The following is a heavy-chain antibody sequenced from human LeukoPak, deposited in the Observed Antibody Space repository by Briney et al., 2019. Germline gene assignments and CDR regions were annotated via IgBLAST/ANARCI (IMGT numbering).Heavy chain of an antibody. CDR1: GGTFSSYA. Sequence: GASVKVSCKASGGTFSSYAISWVRQAPGQGLEWMGGIIPIFGTANYAQKFQGRVMITADESTSTAYMELSSLRSEDTAVYYCASRGYSYETRYYFDYWGQGTLVTVSS. CDR3: ASRGYSYETRYYFDY. V-gene: IGHV1-69*13. D-gene: IGHD5-18*01. CDR2: IIPIFGTA. J-gene: IGHJ4*02.